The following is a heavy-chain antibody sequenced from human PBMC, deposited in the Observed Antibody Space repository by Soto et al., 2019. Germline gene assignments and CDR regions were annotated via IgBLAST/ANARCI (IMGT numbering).Heavy chain of an antibody. CDR2: ISGSGNYT. J-gene: IGHJ4*02. V-gene: IGHV3-21*01. CDR1: GFSVSSDF. Sequence: GGSLRLSCAASGFSVSSDFMNWVRQAPGKGLEWVSSISGSGNYTHYADFLRGRFTISRDNAKTSLYLQMNSLRAEDTAVYYCAREGINNYNEYYFDSWGQGTVVTVSS. D-gene: IGHD4-4*01. CDR3: AREGINNYNEYYFDS.